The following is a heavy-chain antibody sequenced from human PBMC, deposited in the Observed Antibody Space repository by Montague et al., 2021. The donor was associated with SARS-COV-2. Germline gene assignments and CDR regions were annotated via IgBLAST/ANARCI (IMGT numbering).Heavy chain of an antibody. CDR3: ARDIGGSTVTTGGFDY. D-gene: IGHD4-17*01. CDR2: IYYRGST. Sequence: SETLSLTCNVSGGSISTNYWSWIRQPPGKGLEWIGYIYYRGSTNYNPSLKSRITMSVDTSKNQFSLKVSSVTAADTAVYYCARDIGGSTVTTGGFDYWGQGTLVTVSS. V-gene: IGHV4-59*12. J-gene: IGHJ4*02. CDR1: GGSISTNY.